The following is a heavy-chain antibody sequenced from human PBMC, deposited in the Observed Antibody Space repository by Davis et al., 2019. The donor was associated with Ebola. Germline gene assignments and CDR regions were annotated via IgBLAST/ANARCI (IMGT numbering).Heavy chain of an antibody. CDR2: VYYSGTT. CDR1: GGSISNYY. J-gene: IGHJ5*02. D-gene: IGHD4-17*01. V-gene: IGHV4-59*01. CDR3: AKGVGDYGWFDP. Sequence: SETLSLTCTISGGSISNYYWSWIRQPPGKGLEWIGYVYYSGTTSYNPSLKSRVTISIGTSKDQFSLRLTSVTEADTAVYYCAKGVGDYGWFDPWGQGTLVTVSP.